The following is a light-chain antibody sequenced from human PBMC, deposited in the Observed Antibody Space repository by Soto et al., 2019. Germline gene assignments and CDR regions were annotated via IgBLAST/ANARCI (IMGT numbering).Light chain of an antibody. CDR3: SSYAGSNNYV. CDR1: SSDVGGYNY. V-gene: IGLV2-8*01. Sequence: QSALTQPPSASGSPGQSVTISCTGTSSDVGGYNYVSWYQQHPGKAPKLMIYEVSKRPSGVPDRFSGSKSGNTASLTVYGLHVEVEADSYCSSYAGSNNYVFGTGTKLTVL. J-gene: IGLJ1*01. CDR2: EVS.